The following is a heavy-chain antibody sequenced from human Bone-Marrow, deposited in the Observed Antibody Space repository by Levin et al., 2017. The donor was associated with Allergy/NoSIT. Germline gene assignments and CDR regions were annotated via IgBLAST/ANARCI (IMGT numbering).Heavy chain of an antibody. CDR1: GFTFDDYA. J-gene: IGHJ4*02. Sequence: SCAASGFTFDDYAMHWVRQATGKGLEWVSGISWNSGSIGYADSVKGRFTISRDNAKISLYLQMNSLRAEDTALYYCAKDLEYDSPYASFDYWGQGTLVSVSS. CDR3: AKDLEYDSPYASFDY. V-gene: IGHV3-9*01. CDR2: ISWNSGSI. D-gene: IGHD3-22*01.